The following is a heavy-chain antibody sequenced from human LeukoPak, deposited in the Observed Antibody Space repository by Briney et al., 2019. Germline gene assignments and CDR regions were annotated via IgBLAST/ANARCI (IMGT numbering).Heavy chain of an antibody. J-gene: IGHJ4*02. CDR3: ASDYRFGELSPPFYC. V-gene: IGHV3-73*01. CDR1: GFTFSGFA. CDR2: ITSKSDSYAT. Sequence: GGSLRLSLAGPGFTFSGFAVHWVRRASGKGLGGGGGITSKSDSYATAYAVSANGRFTISRDDSKYTGYVQMGSLKTGGAVLDYCASDYRFGELSPPFYCWGERTLVTVSP. D-gene: IGHD3-10*01.